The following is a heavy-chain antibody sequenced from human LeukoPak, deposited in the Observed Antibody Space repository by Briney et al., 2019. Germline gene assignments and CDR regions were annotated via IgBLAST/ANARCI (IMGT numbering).Heavy chain of an antibody. CDR3: ASYRGYSYGYFFDY. CDR1: GGSFSGYY. D-gene: IGHD5-18*01. Sequence: SETLSLTCAVYGGSFSGYYWSWIRQPPGKGLEWIGSIYYSGSTYYNPSLKSRVTISVDTSKNQFSLKLSSVTAADTAVYYCASYRGYSYGYFFDYWGQGTLVTVSS. J-gene: IGHJ4*02. V-gene: IGHV4-34*01. CDR2: IYYSGST.